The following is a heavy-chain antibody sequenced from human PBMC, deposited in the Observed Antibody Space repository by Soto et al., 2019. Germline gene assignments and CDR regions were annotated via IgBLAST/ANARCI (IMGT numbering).Heavy chain of an antibody. CDR3: AKDTYYSSSSGYYVFDS. CDR2: ISHDGSNT. J-gene: IGHJ4*02. D-gene: IGHD3-22*01. CDR1: GVTFSAYG. V-gene: IGHV3-30*18. Sequence: GALRLSWAASGVTFSAYGIHWFRHAPGKGLEWVAVISHDGSNTNYADSVKGRFTFSRDNSKDTVYLQMNSLRAEDTAVYYCAKDTYYSSSSGYYVFDSWGPGTPVTVSS.